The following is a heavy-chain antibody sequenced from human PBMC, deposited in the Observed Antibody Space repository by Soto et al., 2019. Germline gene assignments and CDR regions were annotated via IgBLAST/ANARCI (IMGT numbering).Heavy chain of an antibody. Sequence: QVQLVQSGAEVKTPGASVKVSCRASGYSFRTHGISWVRQAPGQGLEWMGWISTYDDKTNFPQKFHGRITMTTDTSTSTAYMELRSLRSDDTAVYFCARDLGYCNSSGCFRNWFDPWGQGTLVTVSS. CDR2: ISTYDDKT. D-gene: IGHD2-15*01. CDR1: GYSFRTHG. J-gene: IGHJ5*02. V-gene: IGHV1-18*01. CDR3: ARDLGYCNSSGCFRNWFDP.